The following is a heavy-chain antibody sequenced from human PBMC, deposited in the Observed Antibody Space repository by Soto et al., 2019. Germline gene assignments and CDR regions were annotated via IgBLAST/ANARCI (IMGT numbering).Heavy chain of an antibody. Sequence: LQLQESGPGVVKPSETLSLACSVSGGSIRSNDYFWGWVRQPPGKGLEWIASIYSNGGTYDSPYLKSRATVSIDTYKNQFFLTVRSVTAADTAVYYCASFLVGATARNDFDSWGQGTLVTISS. CDR1: GGSIRSNDYF. CDR2: IYSNGGT. J-gene: IGHJ4*02. D-gene: IGHD2-8*02. CDR3: ASFLVGATARNDFDS. V-gene: IGHV4-39*01.